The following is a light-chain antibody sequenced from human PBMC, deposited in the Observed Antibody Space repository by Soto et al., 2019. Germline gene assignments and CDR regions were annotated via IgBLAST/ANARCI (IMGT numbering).Light chain of an antibody. CDR2: GAS. CDR1: QSVHNF. Sequence: EFVLTQSPATLSLSPGDRAALSCKASQSVHNFLAWYQQKPGQAPRLLIYGASNRAAGIPARFSGSGSGTDFTLTINSLEPEDFAVYYCQQRHMWPITFGQGTRLEIK. V-gene: IGKV3-11*01. CDR3: QQRHMWPIT. J-gene: IGKJ5*01.